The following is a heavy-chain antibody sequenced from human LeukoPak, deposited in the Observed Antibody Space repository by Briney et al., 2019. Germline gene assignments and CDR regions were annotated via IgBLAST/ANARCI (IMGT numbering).Heavy chain of an antibody. J-gene: IGHJ4*02. CDR3: ARTLVATGGSNIDY. CDR1: GYTFTGYY. D-gene: IGHD5-12*01. Sequence: GASVKVSCKASGYTFTGYYMHWVRQAPGQGLEWMGWINPNSGGTNYAQKFQGRVTMTRDTSISTAYLQWSSLKASDTAMYYCARTLVATGGSNIDYWGQGTLVTVSS. CDR2: INPNSGGT. V-gene: IGHV1-2*02.